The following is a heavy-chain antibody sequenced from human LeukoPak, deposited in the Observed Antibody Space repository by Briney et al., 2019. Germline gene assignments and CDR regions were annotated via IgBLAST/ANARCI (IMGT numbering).Heavy chain of an antibody. CDR2: MNPNSGNT. D-gene: IGHD6-13*01. Sequence: ASVKVSCKASGYTFTSYDINWVRQATGQGLEWMGWMNPNSGNTGYAQKFQGRVAMTRNTSISTAYMELSSLRSEDTAVYYCARGTVCGSGGKCSGSWYYDYWGQGTLVTVSS. CDR3: ARGTVCGSGGKCSGSWYYDY. CDR1: GYTFTSYD. J-gene: IGHJ4*02. V-gene: IGHV1-8*01.